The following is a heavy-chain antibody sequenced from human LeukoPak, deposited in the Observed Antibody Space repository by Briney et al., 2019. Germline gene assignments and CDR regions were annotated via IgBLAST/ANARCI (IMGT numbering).Heavy chain of an antibody. J-gene: IGHJ4*02. Sequence: SETLSLTCTVSGGSISSYYWSWIRQPPGKGLEWIGYIYYSGSTNYNPSLTSRVTISVDTSKNQFSLKLSSVTAADTAVYYCARSLFYGDYGYYFDYWGQGTLVTVPS. CDR3: ARSLFYGDYGYYFDY. D-gene: IGHD4-17*01. CDR2: IYYSGST. V-gene: IGHV4-59*01. CDR1: GGSISSYY.